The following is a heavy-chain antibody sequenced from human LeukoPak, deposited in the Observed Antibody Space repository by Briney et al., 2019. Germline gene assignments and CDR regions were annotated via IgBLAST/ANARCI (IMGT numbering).Heavy chain of an antibody. CDR2: IRSEANSYAT. Sequence: GGSLRLSCAASGFTFSGSAMHWVRQASGKGLEWVGRIRSEANSYATAYAASVRGRFTISRDDSKNTAYLQMNSLKTEDTAVYYCSRLKGGSSSWGQGTLVTVSS. V-gene: IGHV3-73*01. J-gene: IGHJ4*02. CDR1: GFTFSGSA. D-gene: IGHD2-15*01. CDR3: SRLKGGSSS.